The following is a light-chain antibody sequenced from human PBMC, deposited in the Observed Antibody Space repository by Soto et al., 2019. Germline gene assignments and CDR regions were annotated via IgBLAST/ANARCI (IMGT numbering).Light chain of an antibody. CDR1: QSISSSY. Sequence: EIVLTQSPGTLSLSPGERATLSCRASQSISSSYLAWYQQKPGQAPRLLVYGASSRATGTPDRFSGSGSGTVFALTISRLEPEDFAVYYCPQYGSSRFTFGPGTKVDMK. CDR2: GAS. J-gene: IGKJ3*01. V-gene: IGKV3-20*01. CDR3: PQYGSSRFT.